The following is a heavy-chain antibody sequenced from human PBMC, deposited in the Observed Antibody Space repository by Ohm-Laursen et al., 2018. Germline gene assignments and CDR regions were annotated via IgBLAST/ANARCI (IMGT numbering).Heavy chain of an antibody. D-gene: IGHD4-17*01. CDR3: ARDNDGDYEDNFDC. CDR1: GFTFGAYW. J-gene: IGHJ4*02. V-gene: IGHV3-7*01. Sequence: SLRLSCAAFGFTFGAYWMTWVRQAPGKGLEWVASIKRDGSEKYYVDSVKGRFTISRDNAKESLYLQMNSLRAEDTAVYYCARDNDGDYEDNFDCWGQGTVVTVSS. CDR2: IKRDGSEK.